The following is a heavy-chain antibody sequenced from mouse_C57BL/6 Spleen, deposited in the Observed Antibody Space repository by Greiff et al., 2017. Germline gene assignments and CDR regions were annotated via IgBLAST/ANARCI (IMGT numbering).Heavy chain of an antibody. Sequence: QVQLKESGPELVKPGASVKISCKASGYAFSSSWMNWVKQRPGKGLEWIGRIYPGDGDTNYNGKFKGKATLTADKSSSTAYMQLSSLTSEDSAVYFCAGYDYDDLLFDYWGQGTTLTVSS. J-gene: IGHJ2*01. CDR2: IYPGDGDT. V-gene: IGHV1-82*01. CDR1: GYAFSSSW. CDR3: AGYDYDDLLFDY. D-gene: IGHD2-4*01.